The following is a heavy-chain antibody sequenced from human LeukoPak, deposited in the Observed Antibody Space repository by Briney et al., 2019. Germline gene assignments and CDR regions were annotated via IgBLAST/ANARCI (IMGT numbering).Heavy chain of an antibody. V-gene: IGHV3-48*01. D-gene: IGHD5-12*01. CDR2: IGGSGSNI. CDR3: ARQAGLRFGDAFDI. CDR1: GLTFTTYG. J-gene: IGHJ3*02. Sequence: GGSLRLSCAASGLTFTTYGMNWVRQAPGKGLEWIAYIGGSGSNIYYADSVKGRFTISRDNAKNSLYLQMGSLRADDTAVYYCARQAGLRFGDAFDIWGQGTGVAVSS.